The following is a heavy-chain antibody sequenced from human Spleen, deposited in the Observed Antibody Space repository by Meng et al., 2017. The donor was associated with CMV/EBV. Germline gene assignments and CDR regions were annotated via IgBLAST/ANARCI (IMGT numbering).Heavy chain of an antibody. Sequence: SCATSGFSFSDYYMDWFRQTPGKGLECVGRIRDKADTYSTDYAASVRGRFTISRDDSKKSLYLQMNSMKIEDTGVYYCVRDFRGAGDYWGQGTPVTVSS. J-gene: IGHJ4*02. CDR3: VRDFRGAGDY. CDR1: GFSFSDYY. CDR2: IRDKADTYST. D-gene: IGHD4-17*01. V-gene: IGHV3-72*01.